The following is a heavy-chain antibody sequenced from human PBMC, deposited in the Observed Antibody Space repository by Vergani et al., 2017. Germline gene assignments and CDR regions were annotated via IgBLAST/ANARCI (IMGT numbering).Heavy chain of an antibody. CDR1: GYTFTSYY. V-gene: IGHV1-46*01. CDR2: INPSGGST. Sequence: QVQLVQSGAEVKKPGASVKVSCKASGYTFTSYYMHWVRQAPGQGLEWMGIINPSGGSTSYAQKFQGRVTMTRDTSTSTVYMELSSLRSEDTAVYYCARVIGAAGTGLWGFSDYWGQGTLVTVSS. J-gene: IGHJ4*02. D-gene: IGHD6-13*01. CDR3: ARVIGAAGTGLWGFSDY.